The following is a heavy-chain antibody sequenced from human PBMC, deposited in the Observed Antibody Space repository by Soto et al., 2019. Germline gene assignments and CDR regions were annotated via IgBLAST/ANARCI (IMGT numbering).Heavy chain of an antibody. Sequence: EGSLRLSCSASGFTFSSYAMSSVRQAPGKGLEWVSAISGSGGSTYYADSVKGRFTISRDNSKNTLYLQMNSLRAEDTAVYYCAKDRRGSVASHSDYWGQGTLVTVSS. CDR2: ISGSGGST. D-gene: IGHD6-25*01. CDR1: GFTFSSYA. CDR3: AKDRRGSVASHSDY. V-gene: IGHV3-23*01. J-gene: IGHJ4*02.